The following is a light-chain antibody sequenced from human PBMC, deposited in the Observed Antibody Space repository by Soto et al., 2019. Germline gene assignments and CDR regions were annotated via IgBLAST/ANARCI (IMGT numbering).Light chain of an antibody. V-gene: IGLV2-14*01. CDR2: EVR. Sequence: QSALTQPASVSGSPGQSITISCTGTSSDVGGHNYVSWYQQHPGKAPKLLIYEVRVRPSGVSIRFSGSKSANTASLTISGLQADDEDDYYCSSYTATSTIMVFGGGTKLTVL. J-gene: IGLJ3*02. CDR1: SSDVGGHNY. CDR3: SSYTATSTIMV.